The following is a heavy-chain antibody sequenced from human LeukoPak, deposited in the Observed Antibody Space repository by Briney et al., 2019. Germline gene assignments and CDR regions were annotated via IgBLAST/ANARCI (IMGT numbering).Heavy chain of an antibody. V-gene: IGHV4-30-4*01. D-gene: IGHD3-22*01. J-gene: IGHJ2*01. CDR2: IYYSGST. CDR3: ARLRSDYYDSSGYYYAAMARYFDL. Sequence: PSQTLSLTCTVSGGSISSGDYYWSWIRQPPGKGLEWIGYIYYSGSTYYNPSLKSRVTISVDTSKNQFSLKLSSVTAADTAVYYCARLRSDYYDSSGYYYAAMARYFDLWGRGTLVTVSS. CDR1: GGSISSGDYY.